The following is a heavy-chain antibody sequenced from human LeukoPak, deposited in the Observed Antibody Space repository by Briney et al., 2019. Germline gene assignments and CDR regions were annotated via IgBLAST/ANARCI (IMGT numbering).Heavy chain of an antibody. V-gene: IGHV3-74*01. CDR1: GFTFTGYW. J-gene: IGHJ4*02. D-gene: IGHD6-19*01. CDR2: IKGDGTAT. Sequence: QSGGSLRLSCAASGFTFTGYWIFWVRQVPGKGLEWVSWIKGDGTATGFADSVKGRFTGSRDNAKNTMYLQMNSLRADDTAVYYCARDPSALAGFFDSWGQGTLVTASS. CDR3: ARDPSALAGFFDS.